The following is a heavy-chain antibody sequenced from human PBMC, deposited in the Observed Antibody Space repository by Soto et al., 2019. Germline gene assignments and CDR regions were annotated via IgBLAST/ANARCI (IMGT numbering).Heavy chain of an antibody. CDR3: ARDTPPTDY. CDR2: ISAYNTNT. Sequence: QVQLVQSGAEVKKPGASVKVSCKTSGYTFTSYHISWVRQAPGQGLEWMGWISAYNTNTTYAQKFQGRVTMTTDTLTGTAYMELRSLRTDDTAVYYCARDTPPTDYRGQGTLVTVSS. J-gene: IGHJ4*02. CDR1: GYTFTSYH. V-gene: IGHV1-18*01.